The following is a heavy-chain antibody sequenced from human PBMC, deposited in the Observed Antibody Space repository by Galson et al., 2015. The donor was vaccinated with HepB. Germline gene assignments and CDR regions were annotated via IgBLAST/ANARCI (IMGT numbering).Heavy chain of an antibody. V-gene: IGHV1-18*01. CDR1: RYTFTKFG. D-gene: IGHD5-24*01. J-gene: IGHJ4*02. CDR3: ARGGMATIGGPTFDY. Sequence: SVKVSCKAYRYTFTKFGISWVRQAPGQGLERMGWINPYNGNTNYAQKVQGRVTMTTDTSTSTAYMELRSLRSDDTAMYYCARGGMATIGGPTFDYWGQGTLVTVSS. CDR2: INPYNGNT.